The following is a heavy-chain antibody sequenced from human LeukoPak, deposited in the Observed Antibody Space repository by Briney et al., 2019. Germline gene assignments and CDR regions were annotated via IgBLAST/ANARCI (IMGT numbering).Heavy chain of an antibody. CDR1: GYSFIRYA. D-gene: IGHD6-19*01. V-gene: IGHV1-3*01. Sequence: ASVKVSCKASGYSFIRYALHWVRQAPGQRLEWMGWINAGNGNTKYSQKFQGRVTITRDTSASTAYMELSSLRSEDTAVYYCARDLRGGIAVAGTGVDYWGQGTLVTVSS. CDR3: ARDLRGGIAVAGTGVDY. J-gene: IGHJ4*02. CDR2: INAGNGNT.